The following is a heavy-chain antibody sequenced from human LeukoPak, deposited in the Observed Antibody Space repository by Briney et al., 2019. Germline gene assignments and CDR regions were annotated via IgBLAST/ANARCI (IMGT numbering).Heavy chain of an antibody. J-gene: IGHJ4*02. V-gene: IGHV4-39*01. CDR3: ARLPYYYDSSGYYY. Sequence: SENLSLTCTVSGGSISSSSYYWGWIRQPPGKGLEWLGSIYYSGSTYYNPSLKSRVTISVDTSKNQFSLKLSSVTAADTAVYYCARLPYYYDSSGYYYWGQGTLVTVSS. CDR1: GGSISSSSYY. CDR2: IYYSGST. D-gene: IGHD3-22*01.